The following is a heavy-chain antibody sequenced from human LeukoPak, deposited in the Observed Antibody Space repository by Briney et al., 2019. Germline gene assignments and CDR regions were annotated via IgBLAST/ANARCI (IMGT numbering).Heavy chain of an antibody. CDR1: GYSISSGYY. CDR3: ASMAMTREPAVLDWYFDL. CDR2: IYHSGST. Sequence: PSETLSLTCAVSGYSISSGYYGGWIRQPPGQGLEWIGRIYHSGSTYYNPSLKSRVTISVDTSKNQFSLKLSSATAADTAVYYCASMAMTREPAVLDWYFDLWGRGTLVTVSS. D-gene: IGHD1-26*01. V-gene: IGHV4-38-2*01. J-gene: IGHJ2*01.